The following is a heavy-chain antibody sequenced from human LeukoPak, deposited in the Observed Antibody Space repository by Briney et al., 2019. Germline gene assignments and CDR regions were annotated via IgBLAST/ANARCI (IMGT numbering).Heavy chain of an antibody. CDR2: IYYSGST. D-gene: IGHD2-8*02. V-gene: IGHV4-30-4*08. J-gene: IGHJ3*02. CDR3: ARALTDGAFDI. CDR1: GGSISSGDYY. Sequence: PSETLSLTCTVSGGSISSGDYYWSWIRQPPGKGLEWIGYIYYSGSTYYNPSVKRRFTISVDTAKNKFSLKLSSVTAADTAVYYCARALTDGAFDIWGQGTMVTVSS.